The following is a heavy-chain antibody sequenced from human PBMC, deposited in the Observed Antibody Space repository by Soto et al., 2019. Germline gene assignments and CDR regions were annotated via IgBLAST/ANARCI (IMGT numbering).Heavy chain of an antibody. D-gene: IGHD4-4*01. Sequence: EVQLVESGGGLVQPGRSLRLSCAASGFTFDDYAMHWVRQAPGKGLEWVSGISWNSGSIGYADSVKGRFPISRDNAKNSLYLQMNRLRAEDTALYDCAKYSYSNSLEYFQHWGQGTLVTVSS. CDR3: AKYSYSNSLEYFQH. V-gene: IGHV3-9*01. CDR1: GFTFDDYA. CDR2: ISWNSGSI. J-gene: IGHJ1*01.